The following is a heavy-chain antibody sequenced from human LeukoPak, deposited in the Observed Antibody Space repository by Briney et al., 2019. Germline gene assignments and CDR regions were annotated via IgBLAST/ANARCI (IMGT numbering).Heavy chain of an antibody. CDR2: IFHSGST. CDR1: GESISSSNW. CDR3: ARRQKPTLVPAAIGY. V-gene: IGHV4-4*02. D-gene: IGHD2-2*01. J-gene: IGHJ4*02. Sequence: SETLSLTCAVSGESISSSNWWTWVRQPPGKGLEWIGEIFHSGSTNYNPSLKSRVTISVDKSKNQFSLKLSSVTAADTAVYYCARRQKPTLVPAAIGYWGQGTLVTVSS.